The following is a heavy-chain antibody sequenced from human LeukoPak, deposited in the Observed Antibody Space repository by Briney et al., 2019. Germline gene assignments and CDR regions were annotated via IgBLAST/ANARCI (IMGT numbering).Heavy chain of an antibody. CDR1: GYTFTSSG. CDR2: ISAYNGNT. Sequence: GASVTVSCTASGYTFTSSGISWVRQAPGQGLEWMGRISAYNGNTNYAQTPQGRITITTDTSTSTAYMVLRSLRSDDTAVYCCARDYYDSSGYLRDYWGQGTLVTVSS. D-gene: IGHD3-22*01. V-gene: IGHV1-18*01. CDR3: ARDYYDSSGYLRDY. J-gene: IGHJ4*02.